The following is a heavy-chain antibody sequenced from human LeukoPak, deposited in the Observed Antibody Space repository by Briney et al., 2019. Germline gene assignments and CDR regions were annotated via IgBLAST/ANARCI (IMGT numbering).Heavy chain of an antibody. CDR1: GGSISSYY. V-gene: IGHV4-59*01. D-gene: IGHD6-13*01. CDR2: IYYSGST. Sequence: SETLSLTCTVSGGSISSYYWSWIRQPPGKGLEWLGYIYYSGSTNYNPSLKSRVTISVDTSKNQFSLKLSSVTAADTAVYYCAQVTSSWYRGWFDPWGQGTLVTVSS. CDR3: AQVTSSWYRGWFDP. J-gene: IGHJ5*02.